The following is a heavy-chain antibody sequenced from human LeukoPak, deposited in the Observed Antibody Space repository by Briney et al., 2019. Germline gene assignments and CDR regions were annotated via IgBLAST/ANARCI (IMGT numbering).Heavy chain of an antibody. CDR2: IYYSGST. V-gene: IGHV4-59*12. D-gene: IGHD2/OR15-2a*01. CDR3: VREVTWEYYRKNWFDP. Sequence: SETLSLTCTVSGGSISSYYWSWIRQPPGKGLEWIGYIYYSGSTNYNPSLKSRVTISVDTSKNQFSLKLSSVTAADTAVYYCVREVTWEYYRKNWFDPWGQGTLVTVSS. CDR1: GGSISSYY. J-gene: IGHJ5*02.